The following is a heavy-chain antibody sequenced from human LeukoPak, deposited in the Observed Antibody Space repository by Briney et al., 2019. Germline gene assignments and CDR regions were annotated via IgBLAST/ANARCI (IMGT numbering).Heavy chain of an antibody. D-gene: IGHD3-22*01. CDR3: AREGSYYDSSGYPYYYYYGMDV. CDR1: GFTFSSYD. Sequence: PGGSLRLSCAASGFTFSSYDMHWVRQATGKGLEWVSAIGTAGDTYYPGSVKGRFTISRENAKNSLYLQMNSLRAGDTAVYYCAREGSYYDSSGYPYYYYYGMDVWGQGTTVTVSS. V-gene: IGHV3-13*01. J-gene: IGHJ6*02. CDR2: IGTAGDT.